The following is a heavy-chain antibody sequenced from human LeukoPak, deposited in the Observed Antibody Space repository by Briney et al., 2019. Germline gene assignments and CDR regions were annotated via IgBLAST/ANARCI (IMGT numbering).Heavy chain of an antibody. J-gene: IGHJ4*02. CDR1: GFTFSSYW. CDR2: IKQDGSEK. D-gene: IGHD6-19*01. Sequence: GGSLRLSCAASGFTFSSYWMSWVRQAPGKGLDWVANIKQDGSEKHYVDSVKGRFTISRDDAKNSLYLQMNSLRAEDTAVYYCATGTGSYGVPFDYWGRGTLVTVSS. V-gene: IGHV3-7*01. CDR3: ATGTGSYGVPFDY.